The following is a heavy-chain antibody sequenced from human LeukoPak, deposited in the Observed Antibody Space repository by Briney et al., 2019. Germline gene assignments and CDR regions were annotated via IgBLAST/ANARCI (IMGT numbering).Heavy chain of an antibody. CDR1: GYTLTELS. CDR2: FDPEDGET. D-gene: IGHD3-9*01. Sequence: GASVKVSCKVSGYTLTELSMHWVRQAPGKGLEWMGGFDPEDGETIYAQKFQGRVTMIEDTSTDTAYMELSSLRSEDTAVYYCATDMVRYFDWPTLRYWGQGTLVTVSS. V-gene: IGHV1-24*01. J-gene: IGHJ4*02. CDR3: ATDMVRYFDWPTLRY.